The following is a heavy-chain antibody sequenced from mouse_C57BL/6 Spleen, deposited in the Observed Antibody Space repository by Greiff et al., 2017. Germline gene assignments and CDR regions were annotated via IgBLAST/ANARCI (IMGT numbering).Heavy chain of an antibody. J-gene: IGHJ3*01. CDR1: GYSITSGYY. Sequence: EVQLQQSGPGLVKPSQSLSLTCSVTGYSITSGYYWNWIRQFPGNKLEWMGYISYDGSNNYNPSLKNRISITRDTSKNQFFLKLNSVTTEDTATYYCAPLYYGYVPWFAYWGQGTLVTVSA. CDR3: APLYYGYVPWFAY. D-gene: IGHD2-2*01. V-gene: IGHV3-6*01. CDR2: ISYDGSN.